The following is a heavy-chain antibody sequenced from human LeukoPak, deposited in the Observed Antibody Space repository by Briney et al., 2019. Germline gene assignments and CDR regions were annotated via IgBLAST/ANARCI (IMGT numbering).Heavy chain of an antibody. CDR1: GDSVSSNSAA. CDR3: ARAPARNWNGAFDI. Sequence: SQTLSLTCAISGDSVSSNSAAWNWIRQSPSRGLEWLGRTYYRSRWYNDYAVSVKSRITINPDTSKNQFSLQLNSVTPEDTAVYYCARAPARNWNGAFDIWGQGTMVTVSS. J-gene: IGHJ3*02. V-gene: IGHV6-1*01. D-gene: IGHD1-1*01. CDR2: TYYRSRWYN.